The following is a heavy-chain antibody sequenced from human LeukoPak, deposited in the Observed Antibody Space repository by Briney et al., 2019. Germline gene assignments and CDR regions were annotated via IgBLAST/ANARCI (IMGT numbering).Heavy chain of an antibody. CDR1: GGSINTYY. V-gene: IGHV4-4*07. J-gene: IGHJ5*02. D-gene: IGHD2-2*01. Sequence: SETLSLTCTVSGGSINTYYWNWIRQSAGKGLEWIGRTYPSGTTNYNPSLKSRVTISVDKSKNQFSLKLTSVTAADTAVYYCARETCSSASCYWDNWFDPWGQGTLVTVSS. CDR3: ARETCSSASCYWDNWFDP. CDR2: TYPSGTT.